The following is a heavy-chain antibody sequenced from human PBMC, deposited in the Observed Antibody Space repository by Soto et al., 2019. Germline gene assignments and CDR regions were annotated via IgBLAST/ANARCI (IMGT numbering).Heavy chain of an antibody. D-gene: IGHD5-12*01. CDR1: GDSVSSNTAS. CDR3: AKGDNLGPKTGYAFDP. Sequence: PSQTLSLTCVISGDSVSSNTASWNRIRQSPSRGLEWLGRTYFRSKWYNDYAVSVKSRIIINPDTSNNQFSLQLNSVTPEDTAVYFCAKGDNLGPKTGYAFDPWGQGIMVTVSS. CDR2: TYFRSKWYN. V-gene: IGHV6-1*01. J-gene: IGHJ5*02.